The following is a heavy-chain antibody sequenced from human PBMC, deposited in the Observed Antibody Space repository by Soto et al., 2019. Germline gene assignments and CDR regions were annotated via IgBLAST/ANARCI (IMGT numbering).Heavy chain of an antibody. CDR2: VYHSGST. V-gene: IGHV4-59*01. Sequence: SETLSLTCSVSGGSMRNYYWNWIRQPPGRGLEWIGYVYHSGSTNYNPSLKSRVSMSVDVSRNHFSLTLHSVTAADTAVYFCTSSYSTSSSPDYWGQGTLVTVSS. CDR3: TSSYSTSSSPDY. D-gene: IGHD6-6*01. CDR1: GGSMRNYY. J-gene: IGHJ4*02.